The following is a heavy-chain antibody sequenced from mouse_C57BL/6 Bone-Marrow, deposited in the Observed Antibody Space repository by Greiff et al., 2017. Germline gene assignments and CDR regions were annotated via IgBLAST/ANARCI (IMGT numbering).Heavy chain of an antibody. CDR2: ISSGGSYT. J-gene: IGHJ2*01. D-gene: IGHD2-5*01. Sequence: EVQGVESGGDLVKPGGSLKLSCAASGFTFSSYGMSWVRQTPDKRLEWVATISSGGSYTYYPDSVKGRFTISRDNAKNTLYLQMSSLKSDDTAMYYCARQFSYSNYDYFDYWGQGTTLTVSS. V-gene: IGHV5-6*01. CDR3: ARQFSYSNYDYFDY. CDR1: GFTFSSYG.